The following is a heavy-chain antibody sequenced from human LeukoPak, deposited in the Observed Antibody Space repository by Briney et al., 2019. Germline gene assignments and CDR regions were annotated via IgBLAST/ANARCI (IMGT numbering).Heavy chain of an antibody. D-gene: IGHD3-22*01. CDR1: GFTFSSYA. V-gene: IGHV3-23*01. Sequence: GGSLRLSCAASGFTFSSYAMSWVRQAPGKGLEWVSAISGSGGGTYYADYVKGRFTISRDNSKNTLYLQVNSVRAEDTAVYYCAKYRGLRYYDDWGQGTLVTVSS. J-gene: IGHJ4*02. CDR3: AKYRGLRYYDD. CDR2: ISGSGGGT.